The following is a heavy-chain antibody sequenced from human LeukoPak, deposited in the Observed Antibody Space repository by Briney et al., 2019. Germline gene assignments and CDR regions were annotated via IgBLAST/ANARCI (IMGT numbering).Heavy chain of an antibody. CDR3: ATLVVVPAAIVSFDY. CDR1: GYTFTGHY. J-gene: IGHJ4*02. D-gene: IGHD2-2*02. V-gene: IGHV1-2*02. Sequence: GASVKVSCKASGYTFTGHYMHWVRQAPGQGLEWMGWINPNSGGTNYAQKFQGRVTMTRDTSISTAYMELSRLRSDDTAVYYCATLVVVPAAIVSFDYWGQGTLVTVSS. CDR2: INPNSGGT.